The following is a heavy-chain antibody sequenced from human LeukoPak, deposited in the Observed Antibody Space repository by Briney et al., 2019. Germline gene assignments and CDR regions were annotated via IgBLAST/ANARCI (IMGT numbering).Heavy chain of an antibody. Sequence: SETLSLTCTVSGGSISSSSYYWGWIRQPPGKGLEWIGSIYYSGSTYYNPSLKSRVTISVDTSRNQFSLKLSSVTAADTAVYYCASLLGYYDFWSGYQVDAFDIWGQGTMVTVSS. D-gene: IGHD3-3*01. J-gene: IGHJ3*02. V-gene: IGHV4-39*07. CDR3: ASLLGYYDFWSGYQVDAFDI. CDR2: IYYSGST. CDR1: GGSISSSSYY.